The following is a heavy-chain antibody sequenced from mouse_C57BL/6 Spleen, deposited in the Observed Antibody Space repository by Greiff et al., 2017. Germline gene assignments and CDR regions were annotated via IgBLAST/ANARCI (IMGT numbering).Heavy chain of an antibody. CDR3: ARRRQSYYGNYVWYFDY. Sequence: QVQLQQSGAELVMPGASVKLSCKASGYTFTSYWMHWVKQRPGQGLEWIGEIDPSDSYTNYNQKFKGKSTLTVDKSSSTAYMQLSSLTSEDSAVYYCARRRQSYYGNYVWYFDYWGQGTTLTVSS. V-gene: IGHV1-69*01. J-gene: IGHJ2*01. CDR2: IDPSDSYT. CDR1: GYTFTSYW. D-gene: IGHD2-1*01.